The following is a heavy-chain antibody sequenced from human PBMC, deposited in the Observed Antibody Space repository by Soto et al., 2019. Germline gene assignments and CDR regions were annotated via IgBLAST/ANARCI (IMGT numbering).Heavy chain of an antibody. J-gene: IGHJ4*02. Sequence: HPGGSLRLSCAASGFTFSNFAMNWVRQAPGKGLEWVSLISSGGESTYYADSVRGRFSISRDNSKSTLYLQLNGLRAEDTAAYFCATGPPTVGSIHLVFDHWGQGALVTVSS. D-gene: IGHD1-26*01. CDR2: ISSGGEST. V-gene: IGHV3-23*01. CDR1: GFTFSNFA. CDR3: ATGPPTVGSIHLVFDH.